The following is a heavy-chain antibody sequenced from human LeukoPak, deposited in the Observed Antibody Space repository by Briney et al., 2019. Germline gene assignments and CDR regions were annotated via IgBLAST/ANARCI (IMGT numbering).Heavy chain of an antibody. J-gene: IGHJ3*02. CDR3: ARDWFADAFDI. D-gene: IGHD3-10*01. CDR1: GFTFSSYA. V-gene: IGHV3-30*04. CDR2: ISYDGSNK. Sequence: PGGSLRLSCAASGFTFSSYAMHWVRQAPGKGLEWVAVISYDGSNKYYADSVKGRFTISRDNSKNTLYLQMNSLRAEDTAVYYCARDWFADAFDIWGQGTMVTVSS.